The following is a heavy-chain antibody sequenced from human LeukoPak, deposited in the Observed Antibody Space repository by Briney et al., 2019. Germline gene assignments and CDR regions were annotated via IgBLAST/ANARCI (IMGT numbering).Heavy chain of an antibody. CDR3: ASLGDTGYFQH. D-gene: IGHD1-26*01. V-gene: IGHV1-18*01. CDR2: ISGYNGNT. Sequence: ASVKVSCKASGYTFTTYNINWVRQAPGQGLEWMGWISGYNGNTNYAQKLQGRVTMTTDTSTSTAYMELRSLKSDDTAVYYCASLGDTGYFQHWGQGTLVTVSS. J-gene: IGHJ1*01. CDR1: GYTFTTYN.